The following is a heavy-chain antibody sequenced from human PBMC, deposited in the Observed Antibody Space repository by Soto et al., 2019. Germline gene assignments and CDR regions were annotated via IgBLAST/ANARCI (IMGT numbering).Heavy chain of an antibody. CDR3: AKVADGDYGDYNRYVDY. J-gene: IGHJ4*02. CDR2: ISGSGGGK. Sequence: GGSLRLSCAASGFTFSSYAMTWVRQAPGEGLEWVSGISGSGGGKYYADSVKGRFTISRDNSKNTLFLQMSSLRAEDTALYYCAKVADGDYGDYNRYVDYWGQGTLVTVSS. V-gene: IGHV3-23*01. D-gene: IGHD4-17*01. CDR1: GFTFSSYA.